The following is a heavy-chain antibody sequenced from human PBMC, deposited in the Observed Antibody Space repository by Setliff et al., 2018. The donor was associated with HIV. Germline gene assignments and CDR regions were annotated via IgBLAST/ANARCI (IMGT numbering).Heavy chain of an antibody. CDR1: GFTFSSYS. CDR2: ISSSSSYI. Sequence: PGGSLRLSCAASGFTFSSYSMNWVRQAPGKGLEWVSSISSSSSYIYYADSVKGRFTISRDNAKNSLYLQMNSPRAEDTAVYYCARELKGGMDVWGQGTTVTVSS. V-gene: IGHV3-21*01. CDR3: ARELKGGMDV. J-gene: IGHJ6*02.